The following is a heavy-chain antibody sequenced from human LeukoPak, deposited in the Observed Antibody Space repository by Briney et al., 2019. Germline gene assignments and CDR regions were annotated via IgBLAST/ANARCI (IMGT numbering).Heavy chain of an antibody. CDR3: ARQGITIDY. CDR1: GGSFSGYY. Sequence: SETLSLTCAVYGGSFSGYYWSWIRQPPGKGLEWIGEINHSGSTNYNPSLKSRVTISVDTSKNQFSLKLSSVTAADTAVYYCARQGITIDYWGQGTLVTVSS. V-gene: IGHV4-34*01. J-gene: IGHJ4*02. D-gene: IGHD3-10*01. CDR2: INHSGST.